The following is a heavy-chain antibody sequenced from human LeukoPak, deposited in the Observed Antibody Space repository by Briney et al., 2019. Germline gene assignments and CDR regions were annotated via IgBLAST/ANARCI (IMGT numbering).Heavy chain of an antibody. CDR1: GGSISSSNW. Sequence: KPSGTLSLTCAVSGGSISSSNWWSWVRQPPGKGLEWIGEIYHSGSTNYNPSLKSRVTISVDKSKNQFSLKLSSVTAADTAVYYCARAKLPTVTTGEYYYYGMDVWGQGTTVTVSS. V-gene: IGHV4-4*02. J-gene: IGHJ6*02. D-gene: IGHD4-17*01. CDR3: ARAKLPTVTTGEYYYYGMDV. CDR2: IYHSGST.